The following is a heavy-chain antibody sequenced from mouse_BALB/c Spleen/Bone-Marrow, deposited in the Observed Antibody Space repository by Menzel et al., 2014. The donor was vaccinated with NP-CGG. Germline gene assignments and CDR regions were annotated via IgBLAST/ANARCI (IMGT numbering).Heavy chain of an antibody. CDR2: ISYSGNT. J-gene: IGHJ2*01. Sequence: EVNVVESGPSLVKPSQTLSLTCSVTGDSITSGYWNWIRKFPGNKLEYMGYISYSGNTYYNPSLLSRISITRDTSKNQYYLQLNSVTTEDTATYYCTRDYYGPWGQGTTLTVSS. CDR3: TRDYYGP. D-gene: IGHD1-2*01. CDR1: GDSITSGY. V-gene: IGHV3-8*02.